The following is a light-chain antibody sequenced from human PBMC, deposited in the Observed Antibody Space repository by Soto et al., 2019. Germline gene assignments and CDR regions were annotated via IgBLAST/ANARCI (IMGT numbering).Light chain of an antibody. CDR2: DAS. V-gene: IGKV1-5*01. CDR3: QHYNSYSEA. J-gene: IGKJ1*01. CDR1: QNIRSR. Sequence: DFQMTQSPSTLSASVGARVPITCRARQNIRSRLAWFQQKPGKAPKLLIYDASSLESGVPQRFSGSGSGTEFTLTISSLQPDDFATYYCQHYNSYSEAFGQGTKVDIK.